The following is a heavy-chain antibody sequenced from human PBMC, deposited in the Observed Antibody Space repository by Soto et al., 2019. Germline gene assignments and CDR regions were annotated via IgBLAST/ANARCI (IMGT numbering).Heavy chain of an antibody. D-gene: IGHD5-12*01. Sequence: SETLSLTCTVSGGSISSYYWSWIRQPPGKGLEWIGYIYYSGSTNYNPSLKSRVTISVDTSKNQFSLKLSSVTAADTAVYYCARVQSGYSGYDPYYFDYWGQGTLVTVSS. J-gene: IGHJ4*02. CDR2: IYYSGST. CDR3: ARVQSGYSGYDPYYFDY. V-gene: IGHV4-59*12. CDR1: GGSISSYY.